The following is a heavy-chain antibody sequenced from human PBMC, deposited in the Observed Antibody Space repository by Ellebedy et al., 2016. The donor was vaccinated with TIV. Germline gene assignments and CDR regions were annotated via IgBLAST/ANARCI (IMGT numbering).Heavy chain of an antibody. CDR1: GGSISGYY. CDR3: ATRAYGDYGAGYYFDY. J-gene: IGHJ4*02. CDR2: IYYSGST. Sequence: MPSETLSLTCVVYGGSISGYYWSWIRQPPGKGLEWIGYIYYSGSTNYNPSLKSRVTISVDTSKNQFSLKLSSVTAADTAVYYCATRAYGDYGAGYYFDYWGQGTLVTVSS. D-gene: IGHD4-17*01. V-gene: IGHV4-59*01.